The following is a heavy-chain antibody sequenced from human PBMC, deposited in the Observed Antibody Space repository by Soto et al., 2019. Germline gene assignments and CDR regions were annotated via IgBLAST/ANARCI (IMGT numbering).Heavy chain of an antibody. V-gene: IGHV2-5*02. Sequence: QITLKESGPTLMRPTQTLALTCTFSGFSFTTRGVGVAWIRQPPGKTLEWLAVIYWDNDRRYRPSLTDRLSITKDTSTNQVVFTMTNMDPVDTGTYHCAHPGPGPLRFAYWGQGALVTVSS. CDR2: IYWDNDR. CDR3: AHPGPGPLRFAY. CDR1: GFSFTTRGVG. J-gene: IGHJ4*02. D-gene: IGHD3-10*01.